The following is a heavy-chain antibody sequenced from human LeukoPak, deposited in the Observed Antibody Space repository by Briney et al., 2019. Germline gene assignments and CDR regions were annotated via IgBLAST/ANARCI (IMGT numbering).Heavy chain of an antibody. D-gene: IGHD2-15*01. J-gene: IGHJ6*02. CDR2: IWYDGSNK. V-gene: IGHV3-33*01. Sequence: PGRSLRLSCAASGFTFSSYGMHWVRQAPGKGLEWVAVIWYDGSNKYYADSVKGRFTISRDNSKNTLDLQMNSLRAEDTAVYYCARDLVVAATYYYYYYGMDVWGQGTTVTVSS. CDR1: GFTFSSYG. CDR3: ARDLVVAATYYYYYYGMDV.